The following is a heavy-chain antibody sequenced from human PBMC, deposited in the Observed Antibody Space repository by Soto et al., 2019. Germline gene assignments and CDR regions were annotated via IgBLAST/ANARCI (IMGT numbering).Heavy chain of an antibody. Sequence: VHLLESGGGLVQPGGSLRLDCTASGFTFNHYAMSWVRQAPGKGLEWVSAVSGRGGSTKYADSVKGRFIISRDNSNSTLYLQMDSLIGEDTAVYYCAKDSTVTTSLYFYYYGFDVWGQGTTVTVSS. J-gene: IGHJ6*02. CDR1: GFTFNHYA. CDR3: AKDSTVTTSLYFYYYGFDV. V-gene: IGHV3-23*01. D-gene: IGHD4-17*01. CDR2: VSGRGGST.